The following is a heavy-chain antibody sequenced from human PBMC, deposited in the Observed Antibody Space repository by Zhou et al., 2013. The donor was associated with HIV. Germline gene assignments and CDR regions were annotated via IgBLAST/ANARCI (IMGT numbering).Heavy chain of an antibody. D-gene: IGHD3-10*01. CDR2: HRLQWKH. V-gene: IGHV1-18*01. J-gene: IGHJ4*01. CDR3: ARAGYYGSGSRAAFDF. CDR1: GYIFTRNF. Sequence: QVQLVQSGAEVKEPGTSVNLSCTTSGYIFTRNFYIGGDRPLGQGLEWMGVDHRLQWKHNYAERFQDRLTMTTDTSTNTAYMELRSLKSDDTAVYYCARAGYYGSGSRAAFDFWGQERWSLSPQ.